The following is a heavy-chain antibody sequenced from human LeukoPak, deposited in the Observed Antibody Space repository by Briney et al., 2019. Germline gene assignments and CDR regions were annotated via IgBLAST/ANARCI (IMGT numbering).Heavy chain of an antibody. CDR3: ARGGHDYYYYYMDV. J-gene: IGHJ6*03. Sequence: SQTLSLTCTVSGGSISSGSYYWSWIRQPAGKGLEWIVRIYTSASTNYNPSLKCRVTISVDTSKTQSSLKLSSGAAADTDVYYCARGGHDYYYYYMDVWGKGTTVTVSS. V-gene: IGHV4-61*02. CDR2: IYTSAST. CDR1: GGSISSGSYY.